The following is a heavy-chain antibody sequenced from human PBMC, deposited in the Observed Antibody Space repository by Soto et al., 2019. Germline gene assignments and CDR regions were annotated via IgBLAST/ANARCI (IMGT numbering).Heavy chain of an antibody. V-gene: IGHV3-23*01. Sequence: EVQLLESGGGLVQPGGSLRLSCAASGFTFSSYAMSWVRQAPGKGLEWVSAISGSGGSTYYADSVKGRFTISRDNSKNTVYLQMNSLRAEATAVYYCAKVSDYIWGSYRYYFDCWGQGTLVTVSS. CDR2: ISGSGGST. CDR1: GFTFSSYA. CDR3: AKVSDYIWGSYRYYFDC. D-gene: IGHD3-16*02. J-gene: IGHJ4*02.